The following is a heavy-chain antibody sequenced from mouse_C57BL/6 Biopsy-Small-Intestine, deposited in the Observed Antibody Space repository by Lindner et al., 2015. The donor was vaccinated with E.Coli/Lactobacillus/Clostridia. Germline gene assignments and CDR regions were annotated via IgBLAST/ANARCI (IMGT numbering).Heavy chain of an antibody. CDR3: TRVHSGGWYHDDAFDI. CDR2: ISGYNGNT. V-gene: IGHV1-4*01. Sequence: SVKVSCKASGYTFTGYGISWVRQAPGQGLEWMGWISGYNGNTNYVQKFEDRVTMTRDTATSTAYMELRGLRSNDTAVYHCTRVHSGGWYHDDAFDIWGQGTMVTVSS. CDR1: GYTFTGYG. D-gene: IGHD2-4*01. J-gene: IGHJ3*01.